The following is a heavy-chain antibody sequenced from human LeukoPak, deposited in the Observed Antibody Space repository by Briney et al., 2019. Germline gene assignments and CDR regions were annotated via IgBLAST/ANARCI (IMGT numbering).Heavy chain of an antibody. CDR2: IYYSGST. V-gene: IGHV4-39*07. J-gene: IGHJ4*02. CDR3: ARVNIEEWLRTAWFDY. D-gene: IGHD5-12*01. Sequence: PSETLSLTCTVSGGSISSSSYYWGWIRQPPGKGLEWIGSIYYSGSTYSNPSLKSRVTISVDTSKNQFSLKLSSVTAADTAVYYCARVNIEEWLRTAWFDYWGQGTLVTVSS. CDR1: GGSISSSSYY.